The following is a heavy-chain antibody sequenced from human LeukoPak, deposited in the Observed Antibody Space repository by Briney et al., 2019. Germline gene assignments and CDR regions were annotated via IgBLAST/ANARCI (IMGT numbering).Heavy chain of an antibody. J-gene: IGHJ4*02. D-gene: IGHD1-26*01. Sequence: ASVKVSCKVSGYTLTELSMHWVRQAPGKGLEWMGGFDPEDGETIYAQKFQGRVTMTEDTSTDTAYMELSSLRSEDTAVYYCATASYFGGSYYPDCWGQGTLVTVSS. V-gene: IGHV1-24*01. CDR2: FDPEDGET. CDR1: GYTLTELS. CDR3: ATASYFGGSYYPDC.